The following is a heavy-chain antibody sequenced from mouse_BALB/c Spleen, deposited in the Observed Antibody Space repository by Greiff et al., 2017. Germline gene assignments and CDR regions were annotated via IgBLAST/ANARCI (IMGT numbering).Heavy chain of an antibody. CDR1: GYTFTDYN. V-gene: IGHV1S29*02. CDR3: ARSYDGYYEGFAY. CDR2: IYPYNGGT. Sequence: VQLQQSGPELVKPGASVKISCKASGYTFTDYNMHWVKQSHGKSLEWIGYIYPYNGGTGYNQKFKSKATLTVDNSSSTAYMELRSLTSEDSAVYYCARSYDGYYEGFAYWGQGTLVTVSA. D-gene: IGHD2-3*01. J-gene: IGHJ3*01.